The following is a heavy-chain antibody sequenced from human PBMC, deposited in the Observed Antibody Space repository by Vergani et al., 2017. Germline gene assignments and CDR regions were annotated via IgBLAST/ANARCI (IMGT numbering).Heavy chain of an antibody. CDR3: ARAGTVWVWEIAMDA. V-gene: IGHV3-7*01. J-gene: IGHJ6*03. Sequence: EVQLVESGGGLVQPGGSLRLSCAASGFTFSSYWMSWVRQAPGKGLEWVANIRQDGSEKYYVDSVKGRFTISRDNAKNSLYLQMNSLRAEDTAVYYCARAGTVWVWEIAMDAWGKGTTVTVS. CDR1: GFTFSSYW. CDR2: IRQDGSEK. D-gene: IGHD1-14*01.